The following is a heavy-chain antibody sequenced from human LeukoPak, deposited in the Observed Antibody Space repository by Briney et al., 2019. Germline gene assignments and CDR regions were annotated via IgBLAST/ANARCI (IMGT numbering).Heavy chain of an antibody. Sequence: GGSLRLSCAASGFTFSSYSMNWVRQAPGKGLEWVSSISSSSSYIYYADSVKGRFTVSRDNAKNSLYLQMNSLRAEDTAVYYCARDLLAARPRYYFDYWGQGTLVTVSS. D-gene: IGHD6-6*01. V-gene: IGHV3-21*01. CDR2: ISSSSSYI. CDR3: ARDLLAARPRYYFDY. J-gene: IGHJ4*02. CDR1: GFTFSSYS.